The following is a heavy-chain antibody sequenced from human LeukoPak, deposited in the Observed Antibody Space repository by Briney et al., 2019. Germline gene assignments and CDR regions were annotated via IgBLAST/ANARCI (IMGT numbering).Heavy chain of an antibody. Sequence: PGGSPRLSCAASGFTFSQYAMHWFRRAPGKGLEWVTYISYHGSHKYYADTVKGRFTISRDNSKNTLYVEMNSLRPEDTAVYYCARGGTLDRLWVAYWGQGTLVTVSS. J-gene: IGHJ4*02. CDR1: GFTFSQYA. CDR3: ARGGTLDRLWVAY. D-gene: IGHD1-7*01. V-gene: IGHV3-30*04. CDR2: ISYHGSHK.